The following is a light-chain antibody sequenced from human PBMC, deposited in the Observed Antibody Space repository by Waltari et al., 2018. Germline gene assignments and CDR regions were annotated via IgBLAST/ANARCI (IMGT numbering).Light chain of an antibody. CDR2: EIS. J-gene: IGKJ2*01. Sequence: EIMLTQTPLSLSVTPGQPASISCKSNQSLLHNDGKSYLYWYLQRPGQSPQLLISEISSRFSGVPDRFSGSGSGTDFTLTITSLQPEDFATYYCHQSHTVPHTFGQGTKLEIK. V-gene: IGKV2-29*02. CDR1: QSLLHNDGKSY. CDR3: HQSHTVPHT.